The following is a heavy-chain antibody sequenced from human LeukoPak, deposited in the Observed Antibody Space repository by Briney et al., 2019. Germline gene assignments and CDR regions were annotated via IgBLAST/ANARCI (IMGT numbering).Heavy chain of an antibody. V-gene: IGHV3-23*01. CDR1: GFTFSSYG. CDR3: AKHRGYSYGNYYDMHV. Sequence: GGSLRLSCAASGFTFSSYGMHWVRQAPGKGLEWVSGISGSGGSTYYADSVKGRFTISRDNSKNTLYLQMKSLRAEDTAVYYCAKHRGYSYGNYYDMHVWGQGTTVSVSS. J-gene: IGHJ6*02. CDR2: ISGSGGST. D-gene: IGHD5-18*01.